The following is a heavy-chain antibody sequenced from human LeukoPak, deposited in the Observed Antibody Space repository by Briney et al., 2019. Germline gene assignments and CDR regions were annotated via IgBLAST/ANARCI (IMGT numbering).Heavy chain of an antibody. Sequence: PSETLSLTCTVSGGSISSSSYYWGWIRQPPGKGLEWIGSIYYSGSTYYNPSLKSRVTISVDTSKNQFSLKLSSVTAADTAVYYCASGRSGSYHVAFDIWGQGTMVTVSS. J-gene: IGHJ3*02. CDR3: ASGRSGSYHVAFDI. CDR1: GGSISSSSYY. V-gene: IGHV4-39*07. D-gene: IGHD1-26*01. CDR2: IYYSGST.